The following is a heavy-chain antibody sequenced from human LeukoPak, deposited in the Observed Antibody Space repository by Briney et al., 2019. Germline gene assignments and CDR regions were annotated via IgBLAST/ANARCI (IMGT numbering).Heavy chain of an antibody. CDR1: GFTFSSYA. CDR2: ISGSGGST. D-gene: IGHD1-26*01. CDR3: AKNPDFIVGATSDY. Sequence: GGSLRLSCAASGFTFSSYAMHWVRQAPGKGLEWVSAISGSGGSTYYADSVKGRFTISRDNSKNTLYLQMNSLRAEDTAVYYCAKNPDFIVGATSDYWGQGTLVTVSS. J-gene: IGHJ4*02. V-gene: IGHV3-23*01.